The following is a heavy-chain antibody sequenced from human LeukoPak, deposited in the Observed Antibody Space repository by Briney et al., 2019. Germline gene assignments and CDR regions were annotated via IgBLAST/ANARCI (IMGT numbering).Heavy chain of an antibody. Sequence: GGSLRLSCVASGFTFSSSWMSWVRRAPGKGLEWVANIKQDGTEEYYVDSVRGRFSISKDNAKNSLYLQMNSLRAEDTAVYYCARDPCHGALDYWGQGTLVTVSS. CDR3: ARDPCHGALDY. CDR1: GFTFSSSW. CDR2: IKQDGTEE. V-gene: IGHV3-7*03. J-gene: IGHJ4*02. D-gene: IGHD2-2*01.